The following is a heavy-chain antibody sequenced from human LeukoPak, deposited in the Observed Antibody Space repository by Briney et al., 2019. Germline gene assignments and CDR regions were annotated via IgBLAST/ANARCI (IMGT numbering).Heavy chain of an antibody. CDR2: ISSGGDTI. J-gene: IGHJ3*02. D-gene: IGHD2-2*01. CDR1: GFTISDYY. CDR3: ARVVYCSTGSCHIFAFDI. V-gene: IGHV3-11*01. Sequence: AGGSLRLSCAASGFTISDYYMSWIRQAPGKGLEWISYISSGGDTIFYADSVKGRFAISRDNAKNSLYLQLNSLRAEDTAVYYCARVVYCSTGSCHIFAFDIWGQGTMVTVSA.